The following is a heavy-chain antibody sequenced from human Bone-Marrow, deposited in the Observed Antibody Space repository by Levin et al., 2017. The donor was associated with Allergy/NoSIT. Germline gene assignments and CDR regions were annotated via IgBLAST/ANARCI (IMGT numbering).Heavy chain of an antibody. Sequence: ASVKVSCKASGYTFTNYGITWVRQAPGQGLEWMGWISGYNGNTNYAQKLQGRVTMTTDTSTRIAYMELRSLRSDDTALHYCARSTGEGAFDIWGQGTMVTVSS. D-gene: IGHD7-27*01. CDR1: GYTFTNYG. V-gene: IGHV1-18*01. J-gene: IGHJ3*02. CDR3: ARSTGEGAFDI. CDR2: ISGYNGNT.